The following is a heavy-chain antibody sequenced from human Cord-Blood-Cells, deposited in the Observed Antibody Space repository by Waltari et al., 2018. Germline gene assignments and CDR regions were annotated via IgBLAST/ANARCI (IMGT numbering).Heavy chain of an antibody. D-gene: IGHD2-2*01. CDR3: ARDRYCSSTSCYAFDI. J-gene: IGHJ3*02. CDR1: GGSISSGGYY. Sequence: QVQLQESGPGLVKPSQPLSLTCTVSGGSISSGGYYWSWIRQHPGKGLEWIGYIYYSGSTYYNPSLKSRVTISVDTSKNQFSLKLSSVTAADTAMYYCARDRYCSSTSCYAFDIWGQGTMVTVSS. V-gene: IGHV4-31*03. CDR2: IYYSGST.